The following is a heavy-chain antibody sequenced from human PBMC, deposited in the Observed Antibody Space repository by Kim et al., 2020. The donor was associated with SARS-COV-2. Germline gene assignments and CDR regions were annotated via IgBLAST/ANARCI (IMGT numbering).Heavy chain of an antibody. Sequence: GGSLRLSCAASGFTFSSYSMNWVRQAPGKGLEWVSSISSSSSYIYYADSVKGRFNISRDNAKNSLYLQMKSLRAEETAVDYCAREFGTEGQWLVLSQLDYWGQGTLVTVSS. V-gene: IGHV3-21*01. CDR3: AREFGTEGQWLVLSQLDY. J-gene: IGHJ4*02. CDR2: ISSSSSYI. CDR1: GFTFSSYS. D-gene: IGHD6-19*01.